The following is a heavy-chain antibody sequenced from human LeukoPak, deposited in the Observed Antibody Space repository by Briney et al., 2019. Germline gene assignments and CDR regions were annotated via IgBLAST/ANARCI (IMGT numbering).Heavy chain of an antibody. CDR3: ARVSGSYFGSNFDY. CDR2: IIPIFGTA. Sequence: ASVKVSCKASGGTFSSYAISWVRQAPGQGLEWMGRIIPIFGTANYAQKFQGRVTITADKSTGTAYMELSSLRSEDTAVYYCARVSGSYFGSNFDYWGQGTLVTVSS. V-gene: IGHV1-69*06. J-gene: IGHJ4*02. D-gene: IGHD1-26*01. CDR1: GGTFSSYA.